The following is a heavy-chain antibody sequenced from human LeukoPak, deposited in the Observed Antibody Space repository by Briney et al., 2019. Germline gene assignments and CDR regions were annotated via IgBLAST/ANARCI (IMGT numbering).Heavy chain of an antibody. CDR3: ARADSGGYYVAYWY. Sequence: ASVKVSCKASVYTFTGYGIIWVRQAPGQALEWLGWISAYKGSTKYPQMFQGRVTVTTDTSTSTAYMELRSLRSDDTAVYYCARADSGGYYVAYWYWGQGTLVTVSS. CDR1: VYTFTGYG. J-gene: IGHJ4*02. CDR2: ISAYKGST. V-gene: IGHV1-18*01. D-gene: IGHD3-22*01.